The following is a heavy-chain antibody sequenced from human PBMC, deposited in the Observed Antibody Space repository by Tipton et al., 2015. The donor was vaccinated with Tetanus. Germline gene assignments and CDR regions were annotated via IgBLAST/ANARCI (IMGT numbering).Heavy chain of an antibody. CDR3: ARGSRLWFDS. D-gene: IGHD6-6*01. CDR1: GDPISSGGYY. V-gene: IGHV4-31*03. Sequence: TLSLTCSVSGDPISSGGYYWTWIRQLPGKGLEWIGYILYTGSTYHNPSLKGRVTTSVDTSKNQFSLNLSSVTAADTAVYYCARGSRLWFDSWGQGTLVTVSS. J-gene: IGHJ5*01. CDR2: ILYTGST.